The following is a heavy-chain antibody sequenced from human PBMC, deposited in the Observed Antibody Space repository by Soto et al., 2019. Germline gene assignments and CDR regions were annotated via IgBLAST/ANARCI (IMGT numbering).Heavy chain of an antibody. CDR3: AKSGYCSGGTCYLAYCDY. V-gene: IGHV3-23*01. CDR2: ISVSGGAT. D-gene: IGHD2-15*01. J-gene: IGHJ4*02. CDR1: GFTFRSYA. Sequence: GGSLRLSCAASGFTFRSYAMSWVRQAPGKGLEWVSGISVSGGATLYADSVKGRFTISRDNSQNTLYLQMNSLRGEDTAVYYCAKSGYCSGGTCYLAYCDYWGQGTLVTVSS.